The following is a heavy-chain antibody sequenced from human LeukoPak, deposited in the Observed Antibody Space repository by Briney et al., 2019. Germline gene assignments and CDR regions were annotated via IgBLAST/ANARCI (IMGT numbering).Heavy chain of an antibody. CDR3: ARDFWSGSHYFDY. CDR1: GGTFSSYA. CDR2: IIPIFGTA. D-gene: IGHD3-3*01. V-gene: IGHV1-69*13. J-gene: IGHJ4*02. Sequence: GASVKVSCKASGGTFSSYAISWVRQAPGQGLEWMGGIIPIFGTANYAQKFQGRVTITADESTSTAYMELSSLRSEDTAVYYCARDFWSGSHYFDYWGQGTLVTVSS.